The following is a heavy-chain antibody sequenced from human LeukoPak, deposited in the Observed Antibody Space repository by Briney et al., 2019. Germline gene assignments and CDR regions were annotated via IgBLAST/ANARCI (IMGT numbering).Heavy chain of an antibody. J-gene: IGHJ4*02. V-gene: IGHV3-30*02. CDR1: GFSFSSYG. Sequence: GGSLRLSCAASGFSFSSYGMHWVRQAPGKGLEWAAFIRNDGSNKYYADSAKGRFTTSRDNSKNMLYLQMNSLGAEDTAMYYCAKDPTRRGSYFDYWGQGTLVTVSS. CDR2: IRNDGSNK. CDR3: AKDPTRRGSYFDY. D-gene: IGHD3-10*01.